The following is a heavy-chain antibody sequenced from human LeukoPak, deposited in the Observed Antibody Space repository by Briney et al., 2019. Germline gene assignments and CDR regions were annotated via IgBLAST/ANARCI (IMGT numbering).Heavy chain of an antibody. CDR2: ISGSGGST. CDR3: AKDLYYFDY. V-gene: IGHV3-23*01. J-gene: IGHJ4*02. CDR1: GFTFSSYS. Sequence: GGSLRLSCAASGFTFSSYSMHWVRQAPGKGLEWVSAISGSGGSTYYADSVKGRFTISRDDSKNTLYLQMNSLRAEDTAVYYCAKDLYYFDYWGQGTLVTVSS.